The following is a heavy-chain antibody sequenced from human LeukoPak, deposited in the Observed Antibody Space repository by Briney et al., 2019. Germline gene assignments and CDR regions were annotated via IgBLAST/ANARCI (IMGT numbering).Heavy chain of an antibody. Sequence: GSLRLSCAASGSTFSSYSMNWVRQAPGKGLEWVSSISSSSSYIYYADSVKGRFTISRDNAKNSLYLQMNSLRAEDTAVYYCAKDGHYYDSSGTGFDYWGQGTLVTVSS. CDR1: GSTFSSYS. CDR2: ISSSSSYI. V-gene: IGHV3-21*04. J-gene: IGHJ4*02. D-gene: IGHD3-22*01. CDR3: AKDGHYYDSSGTGFDY.